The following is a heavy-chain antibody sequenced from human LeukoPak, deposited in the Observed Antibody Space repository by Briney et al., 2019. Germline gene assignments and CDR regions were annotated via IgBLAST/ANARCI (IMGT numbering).Heavy chain of an antibody. CDR3: ARMSYYDSSGDNWFDP. CDR1: GYTFTGYY. CDR2: MNPNSGNT. V-gene: IGHV1-8*02. Sequence: ASVKVSCKASGYTFTGYYMHWVRQAPGQGLEWMGWMNPNSGNTGYAQKFQGRVTMTRNTSISTAYMELSSLRSEDTAVYYCARMSYYDSSGDNWFDPWGQGTLVTVSS. J-gene: IGHJ5*02. D-gene: IGHD3-22*01.